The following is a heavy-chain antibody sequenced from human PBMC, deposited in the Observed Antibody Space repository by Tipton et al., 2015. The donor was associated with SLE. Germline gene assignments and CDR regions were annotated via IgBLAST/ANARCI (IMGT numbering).Heavy chain of an antibody. CDR1: GYTFTSYG. J-gene: IGHJ3*02. V-gene: IGHV1-18*01. CDR3: ARRDTYCSSTSCYNAFDI. Sequence: QLVQSGAEVKKPGASVKVSCKASGYTFTSYGISWVRQAPGQGLEWMGWISPYNSNTNFAQKLQGRVTMTTDTSTSTAYMELRSLRSDDTAVYYCARRDTYCSSTSCYNAFDIWGQGTMVTVSS. D-gene: IGHD2-2*01. CDR2: ISPYNSNT.